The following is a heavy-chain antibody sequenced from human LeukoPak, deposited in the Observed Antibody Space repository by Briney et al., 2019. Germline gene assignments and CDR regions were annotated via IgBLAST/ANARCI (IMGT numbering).Heavy chain of an antibody. D-gene: IGHD3-10*01. J-gene: IGHJ5*02. Sequence: SETLSLTCTVSGGSISSYYWSWIRQPPGKGLEWIGYIYYSGSTNYNPSLKSRVTISVDTSKNQFSLKLSSVTAADTAVYYCARGSGSGSYLNHWGQGTLVTVSS. CDR1: GGSISSYY. CDR2: IYYSGST. V-gene: IGHV4-59*01. CDR3: ARGSGSGSYLNH.